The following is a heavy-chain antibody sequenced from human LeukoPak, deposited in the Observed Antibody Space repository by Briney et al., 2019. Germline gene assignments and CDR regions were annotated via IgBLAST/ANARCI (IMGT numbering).Heavy chain of an antibody. Sequence: GGPLRLSCAASGFTFSNFWMTWVRQAPGKGLEWVANIKQDGSEKYYVDSVKGRFTISRDNAKNSLYLQMNSLRAEDTAVYYCARGRVDDYWGQGTLVTISS. CDR2: IKQDGSEK. CDR1: GFTFSNFW. J-gene: IGHJ4*02. CDR3: ARGRVDDY. V-gene: IGHV3-7*03.